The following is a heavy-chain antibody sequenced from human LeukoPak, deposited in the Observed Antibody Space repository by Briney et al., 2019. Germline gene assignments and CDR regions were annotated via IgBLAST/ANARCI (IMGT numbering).Heavy chain of an antibody. CDR3: ARAQMTYYYDSSGYYFDY. J-gene: IGHJ4*02. D-gene: IGHD3-22*01. CDR2: IYYSGST. V-gene: IGHV4-59*01. CDR1: GGSISSYY. Sequence: SETLSLTCTVSGGSISSYYWSWIRQPPGKGLEWIGYIYYSGSTNYNPSLKSRVTISVDTSKNQFSLKLSFVTAADTAVYYCARAQMTYYYDSSGYYFDYWGQGTLVTVSS.